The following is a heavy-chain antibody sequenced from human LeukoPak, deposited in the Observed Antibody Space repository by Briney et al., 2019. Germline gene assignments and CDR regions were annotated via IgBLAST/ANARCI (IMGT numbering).Heavy chain of an antibody. D-gene: IGHD1-1*01. CDR2: IYYSGNT. CDR3: ARRLSAHTTFDS. V-gene: IGHV4-31*03. CDR1: GGSLSSGVSY. J-gene: IGHJ4*02. Sequence: SQTLSLTCTDSGGSLSSGVSYWSWIRQYPGKGLEWIGYIYYSGNTYYNPSLKSRLTISIERSANQFSLRLSSVTAADTAVYYCARRLSAHTTFDSWGQGTLVTVSS.